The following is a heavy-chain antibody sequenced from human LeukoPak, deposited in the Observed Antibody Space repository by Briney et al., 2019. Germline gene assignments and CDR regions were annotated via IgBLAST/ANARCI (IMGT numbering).Heavy chain of an antibody. CDR3: ARESLSGGSYYSGENAFDI. Sequence: SETLSLTCTVSGGSISSYYWSWIRQPAGKGLEWIGRIYTSGSTNYNPSLKSRVTMSVDTSKNQFSLKLSSVTAADTAVYYCARESLSGGSYYSGENAFDIWGQGTMVTVSS. V-gene: IGHV4-4*07. CDR2: IYTSGST. CDR1: GGSISSYY. D-gene: IGHD1-26*01. J-gene: IGHJ3*02.